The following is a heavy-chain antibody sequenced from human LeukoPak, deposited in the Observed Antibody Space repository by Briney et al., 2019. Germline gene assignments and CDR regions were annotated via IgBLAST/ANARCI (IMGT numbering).Heavy chain of an antibody. D-gene: IGHD6-13*01. CDR1: GFTFSSYS. Sequence: GGSLRLSCAASGFTFSSYSMNWVRQAPGKGLEWVAFIRYDGSNKYYADSVKGRFTISRDNSKNTLYLQMNSLRAEDTAVYYCAKDLDSSSWYLSALYFDYWGQGTLVTVSS. CDR3: AKDLDSSSWYLSALYFDY. V-gene: IGHV3-30*02. J-gene: IGHJ4*02. CDR2: IRYDGSNK.